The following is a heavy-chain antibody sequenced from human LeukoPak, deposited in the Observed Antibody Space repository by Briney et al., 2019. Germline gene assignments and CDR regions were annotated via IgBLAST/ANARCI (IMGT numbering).Heavy chain of an antibody. Sequence: GESLKISCKGSGYSFTSYWIGWVRQMPGKGLEWMGIISPGDSDTRYSPSFQGQVTISADKSISTAYLQWSSLKASDTAMYYCATLYYYGSGSYYDSFDYWGQGTLVTVSS. J-gene: IGHJ4*02. CDR1: GYSFTSYW. D-gene: IGHD3-10*01. CDR2: ISPGDSDT. V-gene: IGHV5-51*01. CDR3: ATLYYYGSGSYYDSFDY.